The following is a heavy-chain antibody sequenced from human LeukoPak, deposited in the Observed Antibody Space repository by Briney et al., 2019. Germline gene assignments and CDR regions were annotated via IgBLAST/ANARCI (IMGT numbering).Heavy chain of an antibody. D-gene: IGHD3-22*01. J-gene: IGHJ3*02. CDR1: GGSISSGGYH. CDR3: ARDRDYYDSSGYYTGAFDI. V-gene: IGHV4-31*03. Sequence: SETLSLTCTVSGGSISSGGYHWSWIRQHPGKGLEWIGYIYYSGSTYYNPSLKSRVTISVDTSKNQFSLKLSSVTAADTAVYYCARDRDYYDSSGYYTGAFDIWGQGTMVTVSS. CDR2: IYYSGST.